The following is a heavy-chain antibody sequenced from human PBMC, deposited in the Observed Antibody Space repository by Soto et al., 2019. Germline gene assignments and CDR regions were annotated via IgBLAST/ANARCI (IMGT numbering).Heavy chain of an antibody. CDR3: ARDRDGYNPDFDY. CDR2: IIPIFGTA. J-gene: IGHJ4*02. Sequence: VKVSCKASGGTFSSYAISWVRQAPGQGLEWMGGIIPIFGTANYAQKFQGRVTITADESTSTAYMELSSLRSEDTAVYYCARDRDGYNPDFDYWGQGTLVTVSS. CDR1: GGTFSSYA. D-gene: IGHD5-12*01. V-gene: IGHV1-69*01.